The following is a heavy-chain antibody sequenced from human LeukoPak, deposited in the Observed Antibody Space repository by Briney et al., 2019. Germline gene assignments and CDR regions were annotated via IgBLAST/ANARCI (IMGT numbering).Heavy chain of an antibody. J-gene: IGHJ1*01. CDR3: ARLARVGYCSGGSCRYFQH. V-gene: IGHV4-34*01. CDR1: GGSFSGYY. Sequence: PSETLSLTCAVYGGSFSGYYWSWIRQPPGKGLEWIGEIYHSGSTNYNPSLKSRVTISVDTSKNQFSLKLSSVTAADTAVYYCARLARVGYCSGGSCRYFQHWGQGTLVTASS. D-gene: IGHD2-15*01. CDR2: IYHSGST.